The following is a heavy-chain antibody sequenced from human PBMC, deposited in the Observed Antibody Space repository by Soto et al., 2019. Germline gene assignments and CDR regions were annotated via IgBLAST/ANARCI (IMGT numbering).Heavy chain of an antibody. J-gene: IGHJ6*02. CDR2: IYSGGST. D-gene: IGHD1-7*01. V-gene: IGHV3-53*01. CDR1: GFTVSSNY. Sequence: EVQLVESGGGLIQPGGSLRLSCAASGFTVSSNYMSWVRQAPGKGLEWVLIIYSGGSTYYADSVKGRFTISRDNSKNTLYLQMNNLRAEDTAVYYCARVSTTAGGYYYYGMDVWGQGTTVTVSS. CDR3: ARVSTTAGGYYYYGMDV.